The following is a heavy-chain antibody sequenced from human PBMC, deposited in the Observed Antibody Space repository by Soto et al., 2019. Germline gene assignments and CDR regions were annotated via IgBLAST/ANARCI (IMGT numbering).Heavy chain of an antibody. CDR2: IYYSAST. D-gene: IGHD2-21*02. J-gene: IGHJ4*02. CDR1: GGSISSYY. V-gene: IGHV4-59*08. Sequence: SETLSLTCTVSGGSISSYYWSWIRTPPGKGLEWIGYIYYSASTNYSPSLKSRVTISVDTSKNQFSLNLSSVTAADTAVYYCARHLPYCGGDCYSLDYWGQGTLVAVSS. CDR3: ARHLPYCGGDCYSLDY.